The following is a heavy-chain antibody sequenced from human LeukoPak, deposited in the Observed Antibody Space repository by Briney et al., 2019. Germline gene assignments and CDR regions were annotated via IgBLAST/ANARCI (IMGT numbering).Heavy chain of an antibody. CDR1: GDSVSSYY. CDR2: NSYSGST. V-gene: IGHV4-59*02. CDR3: ARNGGDYVFDY. Sequence: SETLSLTCTVSGDSVSSYYWSWIRQPPGKGLEWIGYNSYSGSTNYNPSLKSRVTISVDTSKNQFSLKMSSVTAAGTAVYYCARNGGDYVFDYWGQGTLVTVSS. J-gene: IGHJ4*02. D-gene: IGHD4-17*01.